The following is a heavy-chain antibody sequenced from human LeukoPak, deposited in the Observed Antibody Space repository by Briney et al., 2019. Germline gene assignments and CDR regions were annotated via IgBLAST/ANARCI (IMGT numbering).Heavy chain of an antibody. D-gene: IGHD3-3*01. CDR2: IYYSGST. CDR1: GGSISSYY. CDR3: ARASPGDFWSGCYGNWFDP. Sequence: SETLSLTCTVSGGSISSYYWSWIRQPPGKGLEWIGYIYYSGSTNYNPSLKSRVTISVDTSKNQFSLKLSSVTAADTAVYYCARASPGDFWSGCYGNWFDPWGQGTLVTVSS. V-gene: IGHV4-59*01. J-gene: IGHJ5*02.